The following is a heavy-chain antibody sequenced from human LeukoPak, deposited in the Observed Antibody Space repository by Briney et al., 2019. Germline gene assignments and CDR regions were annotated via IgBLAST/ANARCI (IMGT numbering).Heavy chain of an antibody. Sequence: SETLSLTCTVSACSISSYYWSWLRQPPGKGLEWIGYIYYSGSTSYNTSLRSRVTISVDTSRNQFSLMLSSVTAANTAVYYCARVVDCSGTSCYSGYYYYGMGVWGQGTTVTVS. J-gene: IGHJ6*02. D-gene: IGHD2-2*01. V-gene: IGHV4-59*01. CDR3: ARVVDCSGTSCYSGYYYYGMGV. CDR1: ACSISSYY. CDR2: IYYSGST.